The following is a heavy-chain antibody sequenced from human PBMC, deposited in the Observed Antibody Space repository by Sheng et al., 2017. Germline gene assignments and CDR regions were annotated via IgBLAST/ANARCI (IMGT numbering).Heavy chain of an antibody. J-gene: IGHJ4*02. CDR1: GFTFSSYE. CDR3: ARGKYSSGWRDPADY. D-gene: IGHD6-19*01. CDR2: ISSSGSTI. V-gene: IGHV3-48*03. Sequence: EVQLVESGGGLVQPGGSLRLSCAASGFTFSSYEMNWVRQAPGKGLEWVSYISSSGSTIYYADSVKGRFTISRDNAKNSLYLQMNSLRAEDTAVYYCARGKYSSGWRDPADYWGQGTLVT.